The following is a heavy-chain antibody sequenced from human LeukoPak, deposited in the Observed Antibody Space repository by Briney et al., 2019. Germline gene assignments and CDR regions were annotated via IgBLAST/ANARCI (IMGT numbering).Heavy chain of an antibody. CDR1: GGSISSGGYS. CDR2: IYHSGST. J-gene: IGHJ4*02. V-gene: IGHV4-30-2*01. D-gene: IGHD2-21*02. Sequence: SETPSLTCAVSGGSISSGGYSRSWIRQPPRKGLEWIGYIYHSGSTYYNPSLKSRVTISVDRSKNQFSLKLSSVTAADTAVYYCASGTECGGDCYSLWGQGTLVTVSS. CDR3: ASGTECGGDCYSL.